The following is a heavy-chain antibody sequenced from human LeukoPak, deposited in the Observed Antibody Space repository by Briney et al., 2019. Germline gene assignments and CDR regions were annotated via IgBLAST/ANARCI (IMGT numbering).Heavy chain of an antibody. CDR1: GFTFSSYA. CDR2: ISGSGGST. CDR3: AKWGTALGYCSGGSCYPLDY. J-gene: IGHJ4*02. V-gene: IGHV3-23*01. D-gene: IGHD2-15*01. Sequence: GGSLRLSCAASGFTFSSYAMSWVRQAPGKGLEWVSAISGSGGSTYHADSVKGRFTISRDNSKNTLYLQMNSLRAEDTAVYYCAKWGTALGYCSGGSCYPLDYWGQGTLVTVSS.